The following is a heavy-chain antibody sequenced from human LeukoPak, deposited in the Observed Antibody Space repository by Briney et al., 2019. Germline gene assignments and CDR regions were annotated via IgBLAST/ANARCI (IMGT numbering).Heavy chain of an antibody. D-gene: IGHD6-13*01. V-gene: IGHV3-30-3*01. Sequence: SGGSLKLSCAASGFTFSSYAMHWVRQAPGKGLEWVAVISYDGSNKYYADSVKGRFTISRDNSKNTLYLQMNSLRAEDTAVYYCARDGARYSSSYYYYGMDVWGQGTTVTVSS. CDR3: ARDGARYSSSYYYYGMDV. CDR2: ISYDGSNK. J-gene: IGHJ6*02. CDR1: GFTFSSYA.